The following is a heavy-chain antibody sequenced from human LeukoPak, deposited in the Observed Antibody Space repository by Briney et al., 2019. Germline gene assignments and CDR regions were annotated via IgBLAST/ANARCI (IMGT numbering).Heavy chain of an antibody. J-gene: IGHJ4*02. V-gene: IGHV5-51*03. CDR1: GYRFTSYW. CDR2: IYPGDSDT. Sequence: GESLKISCKGSGYRFTSYWIGWVRQMPGKGVEWMGIIYPGDSDTRYSPSFQGQVTISADKSISTAYLQWSSLKASDTAMYYCARLAQYYYDSSGYSGYFDYWGQGTLVTVSS. D-gene: IGHD3-22*01. CDR3: ARLAQYYYDSSGYSGYFDY.